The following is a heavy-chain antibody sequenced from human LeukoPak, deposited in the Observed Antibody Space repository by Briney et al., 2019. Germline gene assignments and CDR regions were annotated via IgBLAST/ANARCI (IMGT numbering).Heavy chain of an antibody. CDR1: GGSFSGYY. Sequence: SETLSLTCAVYGGSFSGYYWSWIRQPPGKGLEWIGEINHSGSTNYNPSLKSRVTISVDTSKNQFSLKLSSVTAADTAVYYCARRPMVRGVNRGFDPWGQGTLVTVSS. CDR2: INHSGST. D-gene: IGHD3-10*01. CDR3: ARRPMVRGVNRGFDP. J-gene: IGHJ5*02. V-gene: IGHV4-34*01.